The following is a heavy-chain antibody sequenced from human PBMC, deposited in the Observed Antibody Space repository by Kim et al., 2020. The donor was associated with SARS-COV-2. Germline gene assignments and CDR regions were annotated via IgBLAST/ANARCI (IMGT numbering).Heavy chain of an antibody. CDR2: T. J-gene: IGHJ4*02. Sequence: TSSNPSLKSRVTISVDTSKNQSSLKLNSVTAADTAVYYCARAPTTVTPDYWGQGALVTVSS. V-gene: IGHV4-39*01. CDR3: ARAPTTVTPDY. D-gene: IGHD4-17*01.